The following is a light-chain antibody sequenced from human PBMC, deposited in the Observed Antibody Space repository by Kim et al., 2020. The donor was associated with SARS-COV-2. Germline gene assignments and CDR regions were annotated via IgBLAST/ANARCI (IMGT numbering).Light chain of an antibody. CDR2: RDK. Sequence: SYELTQPLSVSVALGQTARITCGGKNIGSKIVHWYQVKPGQAPVLVICRDKKRPSGIPERFSGSNSENTATLTISGAQVEDEGDYYCQVWDSSTEVFGGGTQLTVL. CDR3: QVWDSSTEV. CDR1: NIGSKI. J-gene: IGLJ3*02. V-gene: IGLV3-9*01.